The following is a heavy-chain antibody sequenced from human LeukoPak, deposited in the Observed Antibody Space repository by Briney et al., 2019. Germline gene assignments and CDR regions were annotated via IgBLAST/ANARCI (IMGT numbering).Heavy chain of an antibody. J-gene: IGHJ4*02. CDR2: INPNSDGT. CDR3: ARLYSGYDNGNY. V-gene: IGHV1-2*02. Sequence: ASVKVSCKASGYTFTGYYMHWVRQAPGQGLEWMGWINPNSDGTNYAQKFQGRVTMTRDTSISTAYMELSRLRSDDTAVYYCARLYSGYDNGNYWGQGTLVTVSS. CDR1: GYTFTGYY. D-gene: IGHD5-12*01.